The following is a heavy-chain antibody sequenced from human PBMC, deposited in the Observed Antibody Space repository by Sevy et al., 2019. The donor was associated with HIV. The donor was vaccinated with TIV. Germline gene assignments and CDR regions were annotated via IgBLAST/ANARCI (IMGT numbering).Heavy chain of an antibody. CDR1: GFAFSSHA. V-gene: IGHV3-30-3*01. D-gene: IGHD6-13*01. Sequence: GGSLKLSCAASGFAFSSHAMHWVRQAPGKGLEWVAVISYEGTETFYAASVEGRFTISRDNSKNMLSLQINSLRPEDTAVYFCARDGGYSIKWYPLYWGHGTLVTVSS. CDR2: ISYEGTET. CDR3: ARDGGYSIKWYPLY. J-gene: IGHJ4*01.